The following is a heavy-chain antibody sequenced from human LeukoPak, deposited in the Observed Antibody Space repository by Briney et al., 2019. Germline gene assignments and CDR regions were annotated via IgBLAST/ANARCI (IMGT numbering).Heavy chain of an antibody. Sequence: GGSLRLSCAASGFTFSSYEMNWVRQAPGKGLEWVSYISSSGSTIYYADSVKGRFTISRDNAMNSLYLQMNSLRAEDTAVYYCARDYQYAFDVWGQGTMLTVSS. CDR1: GFTFSSYE. CDR2: ISSSGSTI. J-gene: IGHJ3*01. CDR3: ARDYQYAFDV. D-gene: IGHD2-2*01. V-gene: IGHV3-48*03.